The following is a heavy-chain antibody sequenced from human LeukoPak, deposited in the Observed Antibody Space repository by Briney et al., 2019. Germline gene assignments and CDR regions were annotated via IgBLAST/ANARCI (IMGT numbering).Heavy chain of an antibody. J-gene: IGHJ4*02. CDR1: GVSISSGDYY. Sequence: SETLSLTCTVSGVSISSGDYYWSWIRQSPGKGLEYIGYVYYIGSTYYNPSLTSRVSISEDKSKNQFSLKLSSVTAADTAVYYCAREAILGTTVRGFDYWGQGTLVTVSS. V-gene: IGHV4-30-4*01. CDR2: VYYIGST. D-gene: IGHD4-17*01. CDR3: AREAILGTTVRGFDY.